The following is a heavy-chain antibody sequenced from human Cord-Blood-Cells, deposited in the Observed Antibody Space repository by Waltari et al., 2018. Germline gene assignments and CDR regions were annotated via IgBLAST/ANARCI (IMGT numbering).Heavy chain of an antibody. CDR3: ASFERGSAGY. D-gene: IGHD3-9*01. CDR2: IYYSGST. CDR1: GGSISSSRYY. V-gene: IGHV4-39*07. Sequence: QLQLQESGPGLVKPSETLSLTCTVPGGSISSSRYYWGWIRQPPGKGLEWIGSIYYSGSTYYNPSLKSRVTISVDTSKNQFSLKLSSVTAADTAVYYCASFERGSAGYWGQGTLVTVSS. J-gene: IGHJ4*02.